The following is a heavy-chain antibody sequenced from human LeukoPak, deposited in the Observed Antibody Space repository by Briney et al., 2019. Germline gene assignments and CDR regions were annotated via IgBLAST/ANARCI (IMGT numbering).Heavy chain of an antibody. CDR1: GGSISSYY. V-gene: IGHV4-59*01. CDR2: IYYSGST. D-gene: IGHD5-18*01. J-gene: IGHJ2*01. CDR3: ARSRRGYGYGKDWYFDL. Sequence: PSETLSLTCTVSGGSISSYYWSWIRQPPGKGLEWIGYIYYSGSTNYNPSLKSRVTISVDTSKNQFSLKLSSVTAGDTAVYYCARSRRGYGYGKDWYFDLWGRGTLVTVSS.